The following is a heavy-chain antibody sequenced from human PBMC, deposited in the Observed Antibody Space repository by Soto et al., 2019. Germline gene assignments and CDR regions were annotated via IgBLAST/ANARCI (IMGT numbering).Heavy chain of an antibody. J-gene: IGHJ6*02. CDR2: IYYSGST. Sequence: PSETLSLTCTVSGGSISSGGYYWSWIRQHPGKGLEWIGYIYYSGSTYYNPSLKSRVTISVGTSKNQFSLKLSSVTAADTAVYYCARAGLLWFGDRYYYYGMDVWGQGTTVTVSS. CDR3: ARAGLLWFGDRYYYYGMDV. D-gene: IGHD3-10*01. V-gene: IGHV4-31*03. CDR1: GGSISSGGYY.